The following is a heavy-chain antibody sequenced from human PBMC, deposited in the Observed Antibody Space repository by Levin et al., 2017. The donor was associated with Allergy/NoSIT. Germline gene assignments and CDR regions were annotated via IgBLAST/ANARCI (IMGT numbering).Heavy chain of an antibody. CDR1: GGSISSYY. CDR3: ARDFRRYMVRGVIIRGGLDP. CDR2: IYYSGST. D-gene: IGHD3-10*01. Sequence: SETLSLTCTVSGGSISSYYWSWIRQPPGKGLEWIGYIYYSGSTNYNPSLKSRVTISVDTSKNQFSLKLSSVTAADTAVYYCARDFRRYMVRGVIIRGGLDPWGQGTLVTVSS. J-gene: IGHJ5*02. V-gene: IGHV4-59*01.